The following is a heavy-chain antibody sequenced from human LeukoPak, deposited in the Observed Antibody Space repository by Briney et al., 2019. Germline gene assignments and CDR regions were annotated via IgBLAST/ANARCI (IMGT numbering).Heavy chain of an antibody. CDR2: FYSGGQT. Sequence: GGSLRLSCSASGFSVSVNFMIWVRQAPGKGLEWVSIFYSGGQTYYADSVKGRFSISRDISKNSVDLQVNNLRVEDTAVYYCAMSAVTADAFDVWGQGTLVTVSS. CDR1: GFSVSVNF. V-gene: IGHV3-66*01. D-gene: IGHD2-21*02. J-gene: IGHJ3*01. CDR3: AMSAVTADAFDV.